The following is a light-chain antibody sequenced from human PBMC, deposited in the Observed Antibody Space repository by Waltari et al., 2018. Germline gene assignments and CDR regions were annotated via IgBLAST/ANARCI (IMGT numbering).Light chain of an antibody. Sequence: DIQMTQSPSSVSASVGDRVTITCRAGQAISSWLAWYHQKPGKAPKLLIYAVSSLQSGVPSRFSGSGFGTDFTLTISSLQPEDFATYFCQQFDTFPLTFGQGTRLEIK. V-gene: IGKV1-12*01. CDR3: QQFDTFPLT. CDR2: AVS. J-gene: IGKJ5*01. CDR1: QAISSW.